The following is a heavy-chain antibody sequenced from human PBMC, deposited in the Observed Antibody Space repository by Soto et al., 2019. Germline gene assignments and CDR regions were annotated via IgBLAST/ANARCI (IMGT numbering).Heavy chain of an antibody. V-gene: IGHV4-39*01. CDR2: IYYSGST. Sequence: SGTLSLTCTVSGGSISSSSYYWGWIRQPPGKGLEWIGSIYYSGSTYYNPSLKSRVTISVDTSKNQFSLKLSSVTAADTAVYYCARQENGDYVGAPWGQGTLVTVSS. CDR3: ARQENGDYVGAP. J-gene: IGHJ5*02. D-gene: IGHD4-17*01. CDR1: GGSISSSSYY.